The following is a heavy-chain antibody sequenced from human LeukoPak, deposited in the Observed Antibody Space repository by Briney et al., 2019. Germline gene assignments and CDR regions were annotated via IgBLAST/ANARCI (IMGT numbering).Heavy chain of an antibody. J-gene: IGHJ4*02. CDR3: ARVFTVTYPHDDY. V-gene: IGHV1-2*02. CDR1: GYTFTDDY. CDR2: INVNSGGT. Sequence: GASLKVSCKASGYTFTDDYIHWVRQAPGQGLEWMGWINVNSGGTNYAQKFQGRVTMTRDTSISTAYMELSRLRSDDTAVYYCARVFTVTYPHDDYWGQGTLVTVSS. D-gene: IGHD4-17*01.